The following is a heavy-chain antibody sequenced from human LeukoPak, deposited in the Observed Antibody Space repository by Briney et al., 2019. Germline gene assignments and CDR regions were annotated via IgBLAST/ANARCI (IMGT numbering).Heavy chain of an antibody. J-gene: IGHJ4*02. Sequence: ASVKVSSKAAGYTFTSYDINWVRQATGQGREWMGWMNPNSGNTGYAQKFQGRVTMTRNTSISTAYMELSSLRSEDTAVYYCAREVYSGYGCFDYWGQGTLVTVSS. CDR3: AREVYSGYGCFDY. D-gene: IGHD5-12*01. V-gene: IGHV1-8*01. CDR1: GYTFTSYD. CDR2: MNPNSGNT.